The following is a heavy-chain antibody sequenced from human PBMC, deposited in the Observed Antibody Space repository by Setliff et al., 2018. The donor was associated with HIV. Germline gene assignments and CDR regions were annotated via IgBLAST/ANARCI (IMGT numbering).Heavy chain of an antibody. Sequence: SETLSLTCTVSGASVSTDGYYWSWIRQPAGKGLEWLGRIYANGYTNYNPSLNSRGTVSLDTSKNQFPLNLNSVTAADTAVYYCARETGYSPSRYYYYGMDVWGQGTTVTVSS. CDR1: GASVSTDGYY. CDR3: ARETGYSPSRYYYYGMDV. V-gene: IGHV4-61*02. D-gene: IGHD3-9*01. CDR2: IYANGYT. J-gene: IGHJ6*02.